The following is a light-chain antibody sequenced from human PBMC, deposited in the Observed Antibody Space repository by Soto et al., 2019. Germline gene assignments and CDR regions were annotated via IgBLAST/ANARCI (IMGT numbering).Light chain of an antibody. J-gene: IGKJ1*01. CDR1: QSVGSN. CDR2: HAS. CDR3: HQYNNCPPGT. V-gene: IGKV3-15*01. Sequence: EIVMTQSPATLSVSPGERATLSCRASQSVGSNLAWYQQKPGQAPRLLIYHASTRAAGGPARFSGSGSGTEFTLTISSLQSEDFAVYYCHQYNNCPPGTFGQGTKVEIK.